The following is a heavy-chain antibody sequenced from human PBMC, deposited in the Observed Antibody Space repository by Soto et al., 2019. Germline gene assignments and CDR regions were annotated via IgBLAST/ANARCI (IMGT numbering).Heavy chain of an antibody. CDR2: IPYSGST. CDR3: AIARQRDTGWGLDV. V-gene: IGHV4-59*13. CDR1: GDSINNYF. D-gene: IGHD5-18*01. Sequence: SETLSLTCTISGDSINNYFWNWIRQPPGKGPEWMAYIPYSGSTSYNPALQRRVAISPYTSKIHLALQLSSVTAADTAVYFWAIARQRDTGWGLDVWGQGTPVTVS. J-gene: IGHJ6*02.